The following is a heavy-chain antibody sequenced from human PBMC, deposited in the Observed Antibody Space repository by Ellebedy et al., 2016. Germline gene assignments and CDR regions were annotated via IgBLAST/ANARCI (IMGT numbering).Heavy chain of an antibody. J-gene: IGHJ4*02. V-gene: IGHV3-23*01. CDR3: RQGHYADY. Sequence: GGSLRLXXAASGFTFSSYWMSWVRQAPGKGLEWVLTISGNGDKRDFADSVKGRFTISRDNSRNTLHLQMNNLRGEDTAVYYCRQGHYADYWGQGTLVTVSS. CDR2: ISGNGDKR. CDR1: GFTFSSYW.